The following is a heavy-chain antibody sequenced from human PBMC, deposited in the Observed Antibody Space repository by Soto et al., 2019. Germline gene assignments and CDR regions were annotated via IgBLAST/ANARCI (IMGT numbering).Heavy chain of an antibody. J-gene: IGHJ5*02. CDR2: INPNSGGT. D-gene: IGHD1-26*01. CDR3: ARAAYSGSYYSWFDP. CDR1: GYTFTGYY. Sequence: GASVKVSCKASGYTFTGYYMHWVRQAPGQGLEWMGWINPNSGGTNYAQKFQGRVTMTRDTSISTAYMELSRLRSDDTAVYYCARAAYSGSYYSWFDPWGQGTLVTVSS. V-gene: IGHV1-2*02.